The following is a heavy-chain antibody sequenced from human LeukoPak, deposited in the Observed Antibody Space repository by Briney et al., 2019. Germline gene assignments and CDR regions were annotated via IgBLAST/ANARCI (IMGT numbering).Heavy chain of an antibody. Sequence: ASVKVSCKASGYTFTGHYIHWVRQAPGQGLEWMGWINPNSGGTYYAQSFQGRVTMTRDTSISTAYMELSRLRSDDTAVYYCARAALGVWFGEPLGGPTEYWGQGTLVTVSS. CDR2: INPNSGGT. CDR3: ARAALGVWFGEPLGGPTEY. J-gene: IGHJ4*02. D-gene: IGHD3-10*01. CDR1: GYTFTGHY. V-gene: IGHV1-2*02.